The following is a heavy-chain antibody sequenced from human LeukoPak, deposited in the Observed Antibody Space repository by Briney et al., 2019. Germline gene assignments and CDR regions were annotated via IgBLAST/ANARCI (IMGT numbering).Heavy chain of an antibody. CDR1: GLTFSTYW. CDR2: INQSGREK. J-gene: IGHJ4*02. D-gene: IGHD3-16*01. CDR3: ARSLGDD. V-gene: IGHV3-7*01. Sequence: PGGSLRLSCAVSGLTFSTYWMTWVRQAPGKGLEWVASINQSGREKYYVDSVKGRFTFSRDNAKDSLYLQMNSLRDEDTAVYYCARSLGDDWGQGTLVTVSS.